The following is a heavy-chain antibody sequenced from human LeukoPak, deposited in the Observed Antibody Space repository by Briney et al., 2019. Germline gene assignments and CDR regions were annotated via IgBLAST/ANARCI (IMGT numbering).Heavy chain of an antibody. CDR3: ARDPYSGSYGNYYYYFMDV. V-gene: IGHV3-20*04. CDR2: INWNGGST. D-gene: IGHD1-26*01. CDR1: GFTFSSYE. J-gene: IGHJ6*03. Sequence: GGSLRLSCAASGFTFSSYEMNWVRQAPGKGLEWVSGINWNGGSTGYADSVKGRFTISRDNAKNSLYLQMNSLRAEDTALYYCARDPYSGSYGNYYYYFMDVWGKGTTVTISS.